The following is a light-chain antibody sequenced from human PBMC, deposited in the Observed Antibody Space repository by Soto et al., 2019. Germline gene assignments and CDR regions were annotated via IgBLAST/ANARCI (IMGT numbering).Light chain of an antibody. V-gene: IGKV3-15*01. CDR1: QSVRYN. CDR2: DAS. CDR3: QQYHTWPYT. Sequence: EIVLTQSPATLSVSPGERATLSCRASQSVRYNLAWYQQIPGQAPRLLIYDASTRAAGIPAMFSGGGSATEFTLTSGSLQSEDFAVFYCQQYHTWPYTCGLGTKLEI. J-gene: IGKJ2*01.